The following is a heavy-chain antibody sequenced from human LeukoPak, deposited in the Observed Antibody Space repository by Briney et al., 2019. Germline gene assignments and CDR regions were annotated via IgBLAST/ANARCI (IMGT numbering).Heavy chain of an antibody. Sequence: KPSETLSLTCTVSGDSITSYYWSWIRQPPGKGLEWIGYIYYSGSTNYNPSLKSRVTISLDTSKSQFSLKLSSVTAADTAVYYCARTEYYFDYWGQGTLVTVSS. CDR1: GDSITSYY. V-gene: IGHV4-59*01. CDR2: IYYSGST. J-gene: IGHJ4*02. CDR3: ARTEYYFDY. D-gene: IGHD3-10*01.